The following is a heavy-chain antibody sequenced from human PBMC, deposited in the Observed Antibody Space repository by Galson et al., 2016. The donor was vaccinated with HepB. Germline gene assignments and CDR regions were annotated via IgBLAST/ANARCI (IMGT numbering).Heavy chain of an antibody. Sequence: SLRLSCAAPGFNFNTYAFHWVRQAPGKGLEWVAFISFGGRDKYYADSVKGRFTISRDNSKNTLYLQMNSLRAEDTAVYYCAKGGVWKQLWLSFDYWGQGTLVTVSS. CDR2: ISFGGRDK. J-gene: IGHJ4*02. D-gene: IGHD5-18*01. CDR1: GFNFNTYA. CDR3: AKGGVWKQLWLSFDY. V-gene: IGHV3-30*18.